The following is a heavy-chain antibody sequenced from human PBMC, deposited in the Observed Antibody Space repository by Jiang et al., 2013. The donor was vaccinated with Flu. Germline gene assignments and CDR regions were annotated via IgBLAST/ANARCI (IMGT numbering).Heavy chain of an antibody. V-gene: IGHV6-1*01. J-gene: IGHJ4*02. CDR2: TFYRSRWYS. Sequence: SQTLSLTCVISGDSVSSNSAAWNWIRQSPSRGLEWLGRTFYRSRWYSEYAVSVEGRITIKADTPKNQFSLQLNSVTPEDTAIFYCVRDWSDTAMSQWGPGTLVTVSS. D-gene: IGHD5-18*01. CDR3: VRDWSDTAMSQ. CDR1: GDSVSSNSAA.